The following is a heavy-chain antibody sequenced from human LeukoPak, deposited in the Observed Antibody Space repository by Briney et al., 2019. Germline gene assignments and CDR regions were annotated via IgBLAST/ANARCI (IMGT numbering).Heavy chain of an antibody. Sequence: GGSLRLSCAASGFTFDDYAMHWVRQAPGKGLEWVSGISWNSGSIGYADSVKGRFTISRDNAKNSLYLQMNSLRAEDMALYYCAKGLSGYSSSWHTFDAFDIWGQGTMVTVSS. CDR2: ISWNSGSI. CDR3: AKGLSGYSSSWHTFDAFDI. D-gene: IGHD6-13*01. J-gene: IGHJ3*02. CDR1: GFTFDDYA. V-gene: IGHV3-9*03.